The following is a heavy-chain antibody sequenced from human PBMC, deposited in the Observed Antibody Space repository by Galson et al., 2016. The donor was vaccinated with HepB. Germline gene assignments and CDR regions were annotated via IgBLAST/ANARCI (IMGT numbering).Heavy chain of an antibody. CDR2: ISPDNPNT. D-gene: IGHD1/OR15-1a*01. Sequence: SVKVSCKASGYTFTSYGISWVRQAPGQGLEWMGWISPDNPNTKYAQNFQGRVTMTTDTSTSTAYMELRTLRSDDTAFYYCGRDFLANWDKVHSDYWGQGTLVTVSS. CDR3: GRDFLANWDKVHSDY. V-gene: IGHV1-18*01. J-gene: IGHJ4*02. CDR1: GYTFTSYG.